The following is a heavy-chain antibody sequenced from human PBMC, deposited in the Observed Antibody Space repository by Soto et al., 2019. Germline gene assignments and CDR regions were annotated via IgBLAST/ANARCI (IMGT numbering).Heavy chain of an antibody. Sequence: QVQLVQXGAEVKXPGXSVKVSCKASGYTFTSYDINWVRQXTGQGLEWMGWMNPNSGNTDYAQKFQGRVTMTRNTSISTAYMELSSLRSEDTAVFYCARELSSGWFSNWGQGTLVTVSS. J-gene: IGHJ4*02. CDR3: ARELSSGWFSN. D-gene: IGHD6-19*01. CDR1: GYTFTSYD. CDR2: MNPNSGNT. V-gene: IGHV1-8*01.